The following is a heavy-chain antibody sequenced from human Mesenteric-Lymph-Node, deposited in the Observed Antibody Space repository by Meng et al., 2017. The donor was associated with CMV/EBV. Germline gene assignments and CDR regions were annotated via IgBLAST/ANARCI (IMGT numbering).Heavy chain of an antibody. CDR1: GFTFSTYG. D-gene: IGHD6-19*01. V-gene: IGHV3-30*02. CDR3: ARAVAGTNDY. Sequence: GGSLRLSCAASGFTFSTYGMHWVRQAPGKGLEWVAFIRYDGSDKYYADSVKGRFTISRDNSKNTLYLQMNSLRAEDTAVYYCARAVAGTNDYWGQGTLVTVSS. J-gene: IGHJ4*02. CDR2: IRYDGSDK.